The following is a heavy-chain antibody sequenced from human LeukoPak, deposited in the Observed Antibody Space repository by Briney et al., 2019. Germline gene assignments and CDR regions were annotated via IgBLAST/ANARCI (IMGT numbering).Heavy chain of an antibody. J-gene: IGHJ4*02. CDR1: GFTFSSYG. CDR3: AKSHHYYDSSGYYSTGFDY. V-gene: IGHV3-30*18. D-gene: IGHD3-22*01. Sequence: GGSLRLSCAASGFTFSSYGVHWVRQAPGKGLEWVAVISYDGSDKSYAGSVKGRFTISRDNSKNTLFLQMNSLRAEDTAVYYCAKSHHYYDSSGYYSTGFDYWGQGTLVTVSS. CDR2: ISYDGSDK.